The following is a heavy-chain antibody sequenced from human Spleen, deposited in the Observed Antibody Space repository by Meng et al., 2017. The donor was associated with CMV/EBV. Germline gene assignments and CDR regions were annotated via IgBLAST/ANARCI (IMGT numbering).Heavy chain of an antibody. CDR1: GFTFSSYA. J-gene: IGHJ4*02. V-gene: IGHV3-30*04. Sequence: SGFTFSSYAVHWVRQAPGKGLEWVAVISYDGSNKYYAESVKGRFTISRDNSKNTLYLQMNSLRTEDTAVYYCARDGYNSGWPRKLDYWGQGTLVTVSS. CDR2: ISYDGSNK. D-gene: IGHD6-19*01. CDR3: ARDGYNSGWPRKLDY.